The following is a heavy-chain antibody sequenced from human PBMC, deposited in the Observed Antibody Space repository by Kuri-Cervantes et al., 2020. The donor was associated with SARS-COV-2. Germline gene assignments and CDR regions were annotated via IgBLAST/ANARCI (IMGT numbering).Heavy chain of an antibody. Sequence: SETLSLTCAVYGGSFSGYYWSWIRQPPGKGLEWIGEINHSGSTNYNPSLKSRVTVSVDTSKNQFSLKLSSVTAADTAVYYCARMKQDYYDSSGYPDYWGQGTLVTVSS. D-gene: IGHD3-22*01. CDR2: INHSGST. CDR3: ARMKQDYYDSSGYPDY. CDR1: GGSFSGYY. V-gene: IGHV4-34*01. J-gene: IGHJ4*02.